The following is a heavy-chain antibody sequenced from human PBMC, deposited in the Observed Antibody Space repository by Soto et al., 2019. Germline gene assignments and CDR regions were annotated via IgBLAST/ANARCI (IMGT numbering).Heavy chain of an antibody. CDR1: GFTFSNFA. D-gene: IGHD2-8*01. CDR2: INWKSDAI. J-gene: IGHJ4*02. Sequence: GGSLRLSCAASGFTFSNFAMSWVRQAPGKGLEWVAGINWKSDAIGYADSVKGRFTISRDNAKNSLYLQMNSLRAEDTAVYYCARSLQTDIVLMAEGGDFDYWGQGTLVTVSS. CDR3: ARSLQTDIVLMAEGGDFDY. V-gene: IGHV3-20*04.